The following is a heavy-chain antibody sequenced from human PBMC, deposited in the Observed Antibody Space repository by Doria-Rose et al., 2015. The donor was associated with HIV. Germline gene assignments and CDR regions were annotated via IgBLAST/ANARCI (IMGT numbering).Heavy chain of an antibody. CDR1: GFSFESYA. CDR2: ISWDSGAK. Sequence: VQLVQSGGGLVQPGRSLRLSCVGSGFSFESYAMHWVRLAPGKGLEWVAGISWDSGAKGNADSVEGRLTISRDNAKKSVYLEMRNLRPEDTAFYYCAKAPIIGPKYYFYMDVWGKGTSVTVSS. V-gene: IGHV3-9*01. CDR3: AKAPIIGPKYYFYMDV. D-gene: IGHD3-3*01. J-gene: IGHJ6*03.